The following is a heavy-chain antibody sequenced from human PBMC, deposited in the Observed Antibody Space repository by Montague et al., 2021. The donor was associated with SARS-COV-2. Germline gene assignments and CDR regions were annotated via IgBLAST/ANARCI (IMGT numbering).Heavy chain of an antibody. J-gene: IGHJ4*02. V-gene: IGHV4/OR15-8*02. CDR2: ISYGGIA. Sequence: SETLSLTCTVSGVSITTTNWWWLVRQPPGKGLEWIGEISYGGIATYNPSLNSRATILMDSTSNLFFLKLSSVTAADTAIYYCAGKVLTVPADYWGQGTLVTVS. CDR3: AGKVLTVPADY. CDR1: GVSITTTNW. D-gene: IGHD4-11*01.